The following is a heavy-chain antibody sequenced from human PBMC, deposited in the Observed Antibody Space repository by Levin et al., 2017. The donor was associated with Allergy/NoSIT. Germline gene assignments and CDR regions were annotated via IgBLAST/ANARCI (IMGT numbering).Heavy chain of an antibody. J-gene: IGHJ6*03. Sequence: GGSLRLSCAASGFTFSSYAMSWVRQAPGKGLEWVSAISGSGGSTYYADSVKGRFTISRDNSKNTLYLQMNSLRAEDTAVYYCAKDPNVYYYYYMDVWGKGTTVTVSS. CDR1: GFTFSSYA. CDR2: ISGSGGST. D-gene: IGHD1-1*01. V-gene: IGHV3-23*01. CDR3: AKDPNVYYYYYMDV.